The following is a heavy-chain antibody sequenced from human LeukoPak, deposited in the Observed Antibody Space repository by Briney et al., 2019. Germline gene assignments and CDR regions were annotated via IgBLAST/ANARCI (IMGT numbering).Heavy chain of an antibody. CDR3: ASTQYDFWSGTIDY. Sequence: PSETLSLTCTVSGGSISSYYWSWIRQPAGKGLEWIGCIYTSGSTNYNPSLKSRVTMSVDTSKNQFSLKLSSVTAADTAVYYCASTQYDFWSGTIDYWGQGTLVTVSS. CDR1: GGSISSYY. J-gene: IGHJ4*02. V-gene: IGHV4-4*07. CDR2: IYTSGST. D-gene: IGHD3-3*01.